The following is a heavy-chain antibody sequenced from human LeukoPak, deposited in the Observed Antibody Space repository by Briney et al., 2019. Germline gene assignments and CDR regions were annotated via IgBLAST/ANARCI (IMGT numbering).Heavy chain of an antibody. CDR3: ARASSSYDFWSGYYPREGMDV. J-gene: IGHJ6*02. V-gene: IGHV1-2*02. Sequence: ASVTVSCKASGYTFTGYYMHWVRQAPGQGLAWMGWINPNSGGTNYAQKFQGRVTMTRDTSISTAYMELSRLRSDDTAVYYCARASSSYDFWSGYYPREGMDVWGQGTTVTVSS. CDR1: GYTFTGYY. D-gene: IGHD3-3*01. CDR2: INPNSGGT.